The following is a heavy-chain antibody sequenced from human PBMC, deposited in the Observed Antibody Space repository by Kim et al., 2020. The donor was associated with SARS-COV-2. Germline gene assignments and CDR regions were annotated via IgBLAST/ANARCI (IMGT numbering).Heavy chain of an antibody. CDR1: GGSFSGYY. CDR2: INHSGST. V-gene: IGHV4-34*01. CDR3: ARGRGAVGGNFYYYYYGMDV. J-gene: IGHJ6*02. D-gene: IGHD2-21*02. Sequence: SETLSLTCAVYGGSFSGYYWSWIRQPPGKGLEWIGEINHSGSTNYNPSLKSRVTISVDTSKNQFSLKLSSVTAADTAVYYCARGRGAVGGNFYYYYYGMDVWGQGTTVTVSS.